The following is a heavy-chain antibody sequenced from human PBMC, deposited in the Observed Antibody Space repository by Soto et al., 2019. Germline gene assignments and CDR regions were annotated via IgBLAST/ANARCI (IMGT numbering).Heavy chain of an antibody. CDR3: AKEDLERDYFDY. Sequence: GGSLRLSCAASGFTFSSYGMHWVRQAPVKGLEFVAVISHDLSNKYLADAVKGRFTIAGYKSENTLYLQMNSLRAYDTAVYYCAKEDLERDYFDYWGQGTLVTVST. J-gene: IGHJ4*02. D-gene: IGHD1-1*01. CDR1: GFTFSSYG. CDR2: ISHDLSNK. V-gene: IGHV3-30*18.